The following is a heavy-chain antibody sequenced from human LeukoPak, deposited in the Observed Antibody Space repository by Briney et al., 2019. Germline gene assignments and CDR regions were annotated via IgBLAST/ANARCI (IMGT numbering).Heavy chain of an antibody. CDR1: GFTFSSYG. CDR2: ISSSSSYI. Sequence: GGSLRLSCAASGFTFSSYGMNWVRQAPGKGLEWVSAISSSSSYIYYADSVKGRFTISRDNAKNSLYLQMKSLRDEDTAVYYCARDLTTVNTFGGSWFDPWGQGTLVTVSS. J-gene: IGHJ5*02. V-gene: IGHV3-21*01. D-gene: IGHD4-17*01. CDR3: ARDLTTVNTFGGSWFDP.